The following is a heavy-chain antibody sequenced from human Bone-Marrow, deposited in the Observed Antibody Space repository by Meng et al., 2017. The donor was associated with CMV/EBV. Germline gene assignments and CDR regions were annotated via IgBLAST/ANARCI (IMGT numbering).Heavy chain of an antibody. V-gene: IGHV4-61*01. CDR1: GGSVSSGSYY. D-gene: IGHD2-2*02. Sequence: SETLSLTCTVPGGSVSSGSYYGSWIRQPPGKGLEWIGYIYHSGSTNYNPSLKSRVTISVDTSKNQFSLKLSSVTAADTAVYYCASGLGYCSSTSCYTWGYYYGMDVWGQGTTVTVSS. CDR2: IYHSGST. J-gene: IGHJ6*02. CDR3: ASGLGYCSSTSCYTWGYYYGMDV.